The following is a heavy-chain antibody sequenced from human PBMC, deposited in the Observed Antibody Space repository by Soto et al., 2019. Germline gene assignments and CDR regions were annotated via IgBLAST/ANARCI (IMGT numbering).Heavy chain of an antibody. V-gene: IGHV3-21*01. D-gene: IGHD2-15*01. Sequence: EVQLVESGGGLVKPGGSLRLSCAASGFTFSSYSMNWVRQAPGKGLEWVSSISSSSSYIYYADSVKGRFTISRDNAKNSLYLQMNSLRAEDTAVYYCARGGEIVGVVAATGDACDIWGQGTMVTVSS. CDR1: GFTFSSYS. CDR2: ISSSSSYI. CDR3: ARGGEIVGVVAATGDACDI. J-gene: IGHJ3*02.